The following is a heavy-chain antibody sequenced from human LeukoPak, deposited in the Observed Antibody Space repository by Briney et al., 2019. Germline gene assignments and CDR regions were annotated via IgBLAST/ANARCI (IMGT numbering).Heavy chain of an antibody. J-gene: IGHJ4*02. Sequence: GGSLRLSCAASGFTFSSYWMSWVRQAPGKGLEWVANIKQDGREKYYVDSVKGRFTISRDNAKNSLYLQMNSLRAEDTAVYYCARDMLLVGSSTFFDYWGQGTLVTVSS. CDR1: GFTFSSYW. CDR3: ARDMLLVGSSTFFDY. D-gene: IGHD6-13*01. CDR2: IKQDGREK. V-gene: IGHV3-7*03.